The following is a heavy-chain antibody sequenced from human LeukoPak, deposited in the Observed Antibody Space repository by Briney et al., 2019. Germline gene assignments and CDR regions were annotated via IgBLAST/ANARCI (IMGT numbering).Heavy chain of an antibody. V-gene: IGHV4-59*01. J-gene: IGHJ5*02. D-gene: IGHD6-13*01. Sequence: PSETLSLTCTVSGGSIDSNSWTWIRRPPEKGLEWIGYIYYSGTTNYNPSLKSRVTMSVDMSKNQFSLKLSSVTAADTAVYYCARRSSSWKNWFDPWGQGTVVTVSS. CDR3: ARRSSSWKNWFDP. CDR2: IYYSGTT. CDR1: GGSIDSNS.